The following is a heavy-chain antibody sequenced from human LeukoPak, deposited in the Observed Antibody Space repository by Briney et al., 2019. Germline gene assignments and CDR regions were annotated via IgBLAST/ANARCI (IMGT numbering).Heavy chain of an antibody. CDR1: GGSFSGYY. CDR3: ARVEHSGYDAFDY. V-gene: IGHV4-34*01. Sequence: SETLSLTCAVYGGSFSGYYWSWIRQPPGKGLEWIGEINHSGSTNYNPSLKSRVTISVDTSKNQFSLKLSSVTAADTAVYYCARVEHSGYDAFDYWGQGTLVTVSS. D-gene: IGHD5-12*01. CDR2: INHSGST. J-gene: IGHJ4*02.